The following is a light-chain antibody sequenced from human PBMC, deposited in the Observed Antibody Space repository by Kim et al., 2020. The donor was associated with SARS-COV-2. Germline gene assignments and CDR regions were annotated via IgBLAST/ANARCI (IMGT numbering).Light chain of an antibody. J-gene: IGLJ2*01. Sequence: LTISCTGTSSDVGGYNYVSWYQQHPGKAPKLMIYDVSNRPSGVSNRFSGSKSGNTASLTISGLQAEDEADYYCSSYTSSSTLDVVFGGGTQLTVL. V-gene: IGLV2-14*03. CDR2: DVS. CDR3: SSYTSSSTLDVV. CDR1: SSDVGGYNY.